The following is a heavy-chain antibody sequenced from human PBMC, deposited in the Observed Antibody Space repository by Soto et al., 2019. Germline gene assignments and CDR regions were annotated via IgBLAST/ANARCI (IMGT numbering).Heavy chain of an antibody. V-gene: IGHV3-30-3*01. CDR2: ISYDGSNK. Sequence: VGSLRLSCAASGFTFSSYAMHWVRQAPGKGLEWVAVISYDGSNKYYADSVKGRFTISRDNSKNTLYLQMNSLRAEDTAVYYCARDVYCSSTSCYSNWFDPWGQGTLVTVSS. J-gene: IGHJ5*02. D-gene: IGHD2-2*01. CDR3: ARDVYCSSTSCYSNWFDP. CDR1: GFTFSSYA.